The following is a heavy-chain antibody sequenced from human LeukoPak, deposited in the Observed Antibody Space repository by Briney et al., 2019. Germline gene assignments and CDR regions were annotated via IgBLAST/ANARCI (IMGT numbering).Heavy chain of an antibody. J-gene: IGHJ5*02. V-gene: IGHV4-59*01. CDR3: ARASSGWYVDWFDP. CDR1: GGSIRNYY. D-gene: IGHD6-19*01. Sequence: SETLSLTCTVSGGSIRNYYWSWIRQPPGKGLEWIGYIYYSGSTNYNPSLKSRVTISVDTSKNQFSLKLSSVTAADTAVYYCARASSGWYVDWFDPWGQGTLVTVSS. CDR2: IYYSGST.